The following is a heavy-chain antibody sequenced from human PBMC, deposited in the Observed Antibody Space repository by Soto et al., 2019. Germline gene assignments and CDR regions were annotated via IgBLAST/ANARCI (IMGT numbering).Heavy chain of an antibody. V-gene: IGHV4-34*01. J-gene: IGHJ5*02. CDR2: INHSGST. D-gene: IGHD1-26*01. CDR3: ARERVGPSKDWFDP. Sequence: QVQLQQWGAGLLKPSETLSLTCAVYGGSFSGYYWSWIRQPPGKGLEWIGEINHSGSTNYNPSLKRRDTISVDTSKNQFSLKLSSVTAADTAVYYCARERVGPSKDWFDPWGQGTLVTVSS. CDR1: GGSFSGYY.